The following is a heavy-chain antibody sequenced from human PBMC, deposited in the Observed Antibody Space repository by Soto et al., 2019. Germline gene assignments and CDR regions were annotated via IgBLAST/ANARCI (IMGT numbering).Heavy chain of an antibody. Sequence: EVQLVETGGGLIQPGGSLRLSRAASGFTVSSNYMSWVRQAPGKGLEWVSVIYSGGSTYYADSVKGRSTISRDNSKNTLYLQMNSLRAEDTAVYYCARVPPTYDYVWGSYRADWGQGTLVTVSS. CDR3: ARVPPTYDYVWGSYRAD. V-gene: IGHV3-53*02. J-gene: IGHJ4*02. CDR1: GFTVSSNY. D-gene: IGHD3-16*02. CDR2: IYSGGST.